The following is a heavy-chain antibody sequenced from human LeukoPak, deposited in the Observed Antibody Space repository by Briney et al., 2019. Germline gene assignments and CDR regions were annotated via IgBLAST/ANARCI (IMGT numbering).Heavy chain of an antibody. J-gene: IGHJ4*02. Sequence: GGSLRLSCAASGFTFNNYAMSWVRQAPGKGLEWVSAISGSGASTYYADSGKGRFTISRDNSKNTLYVQMNSLRAEDTAVYYCASAVVRAREIHWGQGTLVTVSS. D-gene: IGHD3-10*01. CDR2: ISGSGAST. CDR3: ASAVVRAREIH. CDR1: GFTFNNYA. V-gene: IGHV3-23*01.